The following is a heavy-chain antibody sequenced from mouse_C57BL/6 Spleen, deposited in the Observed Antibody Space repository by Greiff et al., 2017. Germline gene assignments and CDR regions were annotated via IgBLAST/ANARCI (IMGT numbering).Heavy chain of an antibody. V-gene: IGHV1-19*01. CDR3: ARSVITTVVATRYFDV. CDR2: INPYNGGT. Sequence: VHVKQSGPVLVKPGASVKMSCKASGYTFTDYYMNWVKQSHGKSLEWIGVINPYNGGTSYNQKFKGKATLTVDKSSSTAYMELNSLTSEDSAVYYCARSVITTVVATRYFDVWGTGTTVTVSS. D-gene: IGHD1-1*01. CDR1: GYTFTDYY. J-gene: IGHJ1*03.